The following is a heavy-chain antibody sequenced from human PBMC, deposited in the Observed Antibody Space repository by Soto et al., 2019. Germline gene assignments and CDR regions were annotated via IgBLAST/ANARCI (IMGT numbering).Heavy chain of an antibody. CDR3: ATVATMNGMDV. CDR1: GFTFSSYG. CDR2: ISYDGSNK. J-gene: IGHJ6*02. Sequence: QVQLVESGGGVVQPGRSLRLSCAASGFTFSSYGMHWVRQAPGKGLEWVAVISYDGSNKYYADSVKGRFTISRDKSKNTLYLQMNSLRAEDTAVYYCATVATMNGMDVWGQGTTVTVSS. D-gene: IGHD5-12*01. V-gene: IGHV3-30*03.